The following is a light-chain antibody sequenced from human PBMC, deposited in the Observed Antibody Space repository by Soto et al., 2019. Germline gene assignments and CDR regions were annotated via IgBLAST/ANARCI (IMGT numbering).Light chain of an antibody. J-gene: IGKJ4*01. CDR1: HRVSSY. V-gene: IGKV3-15*01. CDR3: QQYNNWPLT. Sequence: EIVMTQSPATLSVSPGERATLSCRASHRVSSYLAWYQQKPGQAPRLLIYGASTRATGIPARFSGSGSGTAFTLTISSLQSEDFAVYYCQQYNNWPLTFGAGTKVAIK. CDR2: GAS.